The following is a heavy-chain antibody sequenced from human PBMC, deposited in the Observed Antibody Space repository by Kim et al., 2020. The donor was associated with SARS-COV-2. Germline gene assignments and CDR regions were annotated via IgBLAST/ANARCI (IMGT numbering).Heavy chain of an antibody. CDR1: GDSVSSNSAA. J-gene: IGHJ4*02. V-gene: IGHV6-1*01. D-gene: IGHD6-6*01. CDR3: ARVLQGSMAARPGWYFDY. CDR2: TYYRSKWYN. Sequence: SQTLSLTCAISGDSVSSNSAAWNWIRQSPSRGLEWLGRTYYRSKWYNDYAVSVKSRITINPDTSKNQFSLQLNSVTPEDTAVYYCARVLQGSMAARPGWYFDYWGQGTLVTVSS.